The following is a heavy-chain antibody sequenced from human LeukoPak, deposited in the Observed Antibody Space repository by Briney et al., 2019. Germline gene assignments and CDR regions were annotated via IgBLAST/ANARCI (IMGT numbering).Heavy chain of an antibody. Sequence: PGGSPRLSCTASGFTFSNHDMHWVRQAPGKGLQWLAFIRYDGSRIYYSDSVKGRFTISRDNSNKTMYLQMNSLRDEDTAVYYCAKDVPNHDYWGQGTLVTVTS. CDR1: GFTFSNHD. J-gene: IGHJ4*02. V-gene: IGHV3-30*02. CDR2: IRYDGSRI. D-gene: IGHD1-14*01. CDR3: AKDVPNHDY.